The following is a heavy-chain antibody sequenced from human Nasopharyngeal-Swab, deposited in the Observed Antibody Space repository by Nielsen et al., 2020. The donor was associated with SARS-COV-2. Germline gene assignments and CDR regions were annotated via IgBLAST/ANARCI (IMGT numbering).Heavy chain of an antibody. CDR3: ARDKVASSGTLHWFDS. Sequence: SETLSLTCTVSGGSISGGGYYWSWIRHHPGKGLEWIGYIYYSGITYYNPSLKSRLIISIDTSKNQFSLNLTSVTPADTAVYYCARDKVASSGTLHWFDSWGQGTRVTVSS. CDR2: IYYSGIT. V-gene: IGHV4-31*03. J-gene: IGHJ5*01. CDR1: GGSISGGGYY. D-gene: IGHD6-13*01.